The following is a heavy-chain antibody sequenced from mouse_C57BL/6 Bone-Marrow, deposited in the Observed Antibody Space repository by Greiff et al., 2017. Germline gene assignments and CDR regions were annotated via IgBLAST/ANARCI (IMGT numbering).Heavy chain of an antibody. Sequence: QVQLQQPGAELVKPGASVKMSCKASGYTFTSYWITWVKQSPGQGLEWIGDIYPTGGRTNYNEKFKSKAILTVDTSSNTAYMQLSSLTSEDSAVFYCARSGPLGRSFDYWGQGTTLTVSS. D-gene: IGHD4-1*01. V-gene: IGHV1-55*01. CDR2: IYPTGGRT. CDR1: GYTFTSYW. J-gene: IGHJ2*01. CDR3: ARSGPLGRSFDY.